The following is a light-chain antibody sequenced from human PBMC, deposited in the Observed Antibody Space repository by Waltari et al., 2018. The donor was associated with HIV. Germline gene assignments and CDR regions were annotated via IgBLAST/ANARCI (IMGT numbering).Light chain of an antibody. Sequence: DIQMTQSPSSLSASVGDRVTITCRASQGVSNYLAWYQQKPGKVPKLLIYAASTLQSGDPSRFSGSGSGTDFTLSISSLQPEDVATYYWQKYNRAPRTFGQGTKVEIK. CDR1: QGVSNY. CDR3: QKYNRAPRT. J-gene: IGKJ1*01. V-gene: IGKV1-27*01. CDR2: AAS.